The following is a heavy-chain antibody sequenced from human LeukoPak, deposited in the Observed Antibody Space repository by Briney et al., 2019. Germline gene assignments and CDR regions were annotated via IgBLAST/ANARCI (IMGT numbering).Heavy chain of an antibody. CDR3: AKDRVGYKYYFDY. CDR2: ISWNSGSI. Sequence: GRSLRLSCAASGYTFDDYAMHWVRQAPGKGLEWVSGISWNSGSIGYADSVKGRFTISRDNAKNSLYLQMNSLRAEDTALYYCAKDRVGYKYYFDYWGLGTLVTVSS. J-gene: IGHJ4*02. V-gene: IGHV3-9*01. CDR1: GYTFDDYA. D-gene: IGHD5-24*01.